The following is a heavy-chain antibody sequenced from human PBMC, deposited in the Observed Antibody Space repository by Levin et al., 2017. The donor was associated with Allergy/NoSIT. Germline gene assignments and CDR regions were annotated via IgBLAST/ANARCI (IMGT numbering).Heavy chain of an antibody. CDR1: GGTFSSYA. CDR2: IIPIFGTA. Sequence: KISCKASGGTFSSYAISWVRQAPGQGLEWMGGIIPIFGTANYAQKFQGRVTITADESTSTAYMELSSLRSEDTAVYYCARDGGYCSGGSCYAPFQWGQGTLVTVSS. D-gene: IGHD2-15*01. V-gene: IGHV1-69*01. CDR3: ARDGGYCSGGSCYAPFQ. J-gene: IGHJ4*02.